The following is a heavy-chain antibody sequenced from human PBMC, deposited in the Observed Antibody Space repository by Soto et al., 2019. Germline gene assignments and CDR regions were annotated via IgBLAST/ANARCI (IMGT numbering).Heavy chain of an antibody. D-gene: IGHD3-10*01. CDR3: ARAGEWLTSRAFDI. CDR1: GGSISSYY. Sequence: PSETLSLTCTVSGGSISSYYWSWIRQPAGKGLEWIGRIYTSGSTNYNPSLKSRVTMSVDTSKNQFSLKLSSVTAADTAVYYCARAGEWLTSRAFDIWGQGTVVTVSS. CDR2: IYTSGST. J-gene: IGHJ3*02. V-gene: IGHV4-4*07.